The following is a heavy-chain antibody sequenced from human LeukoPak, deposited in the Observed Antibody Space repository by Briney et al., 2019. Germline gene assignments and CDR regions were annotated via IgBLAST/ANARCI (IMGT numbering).Heavy chain of an antibody. CDR2: ISSSGSTI. J-gene: IGHJ4*02. D-gene: IGHD1-26*01. V-gene: IGHV3-48*04. Sequence: GGSLRLSCAASGFTFSSYSMNWVRQAPGKGLEWVSYISSSGSTIYYADSVKGRFTISRDNAKNSLYLQMNSLRAEDTAVYYCARDRIVGARWGDYWGQGTLVTVSS. CDR3: ARDRIVGARWGDY. CDR1: GFTFSSYS.